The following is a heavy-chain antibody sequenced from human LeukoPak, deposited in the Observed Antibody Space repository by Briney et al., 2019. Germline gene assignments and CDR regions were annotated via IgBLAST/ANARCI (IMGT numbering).Heavy chain of an antibody. CDR2: IYTSGST. J-gene: IGHJ3*02. CDR1: GGSISSGSYF. CDR3: ARERSITMIGDQAFDI. Sequence: SETLSLTYTVSGGSISSGSYFWSWIRQPAGKGLEWIGRIYTSGSTNYSPSLKSRVTISVDTSQNQLSLKLSSVTAADTAVYYCARERSITMIGDQAFDIWDQGTMVTVSS. D-gene: IGHD3-10*02. V-gene: IGHV4-61*02.